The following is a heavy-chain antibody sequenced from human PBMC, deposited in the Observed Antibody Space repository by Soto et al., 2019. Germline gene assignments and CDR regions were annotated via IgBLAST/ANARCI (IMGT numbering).Heavy chain of an antibody. CDR3: AREEPAAHPFGMDV. Sequence: ASVKVSCKASGYTFTGYYMHWVRQAPGQGLEWMGWINPNSGGTNYAQKFQGWVTMTRDTSISTAYMELSRLRSDDTAVYYCAREEPAAHPFGMDVWGQGTTVTVSS. V-gene: IGHV1-2*04. D-gene: IGHD2-2*01. CDR2: INPNSGGT. CDR1: GYTFTGYY. J-gene: IGHJ6*02.